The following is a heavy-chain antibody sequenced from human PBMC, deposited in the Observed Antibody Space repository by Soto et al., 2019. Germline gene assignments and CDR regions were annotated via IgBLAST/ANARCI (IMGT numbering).Heavy chain of an antibody. CDR3: ARASSSSSAADH. D-gene: IGHD6-6*01. CDR2: IYDTASA. J-gene: IGHJ4*02. V-gene: IGHV4-31*03. Sequence: QVQLQESGPGLVKASQTLSLICNVSGESISSGGYYWSWIRHHPGKGLEWIGYIYDTASAYYNPSFKGRVTISMVTSKNHFAMKLSSVTAADTAVYYCARASSSSSAADHWGQGTLITVSS. CDR1: GESISSGGYY.